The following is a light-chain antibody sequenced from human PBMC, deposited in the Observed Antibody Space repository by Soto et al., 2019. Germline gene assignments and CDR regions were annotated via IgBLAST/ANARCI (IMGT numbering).Light chain of an antibody. CDR3: QQYIDWPQGT. V-gene: IGKV3-15*01. J-gene: IGKJ1*01. Sequence: EIVVTQSPATLSVSPGERVTLSCRASQSVSSSLAWYQQRPGQAPRLLIYDTSTRAAGISARFSGSGSGTEFTLTLSSLQSEDFAVYYCQQYIDWPQGTFGQGTAVEIK. CDR2: DTS. CDR1: QSVSSS.